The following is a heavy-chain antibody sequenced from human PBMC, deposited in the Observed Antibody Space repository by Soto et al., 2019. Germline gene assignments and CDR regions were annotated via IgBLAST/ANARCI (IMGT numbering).Heavy chain of an antibody. D-gene: IGHD2-15*01. CDR1: GGSFTGYY. V-gene: IGHV4-34*01. J-gene: IGHJ6*02. CDR3: ARDYCSGGSCYSFYYGMDV. Sequence: SETLSLTCAVYGGSFTGYYWTWIRQPPGTGLEWIGEINHSGSTNYNPSLKSRVTISVDTSKNQFSLKLSSVTAADTAVYYCARDYCSGGSCYSFYYGMDVWGQGTTVT. CDR2: INHSGST.